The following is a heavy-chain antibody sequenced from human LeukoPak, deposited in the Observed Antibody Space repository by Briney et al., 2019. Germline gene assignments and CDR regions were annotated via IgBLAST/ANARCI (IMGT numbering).Heavy chain of an antibody. J-gene: IGHJ4*02. CDR3: ARGAYFYEE. CDR2: ISSSSSTI. V-gene: IGHV3-48*01. D-gene: IGHD3-22*01. CDR1: GFTFSSHS. Sequence: GGSLRLSCAASGFTFSSHSMNWVRQAPGKGLEWVSYISSSSSTIYYADSVKGRFTISRDNAKNSLYLQMNSLRAEDTAVYYCARGAYFYEEGGQGTLVTAPS.